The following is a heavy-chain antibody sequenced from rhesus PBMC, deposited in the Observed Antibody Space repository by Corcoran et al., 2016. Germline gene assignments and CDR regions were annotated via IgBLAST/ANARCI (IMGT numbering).Heavy chain of an antibody. CDR3: ARVPVIAADADY. J-gene: IGHJ4*01. CDR1: GGSISADYY. D-gene: IGHD6-25*01. CDR2: IFGSGGGT. V-gene: IGHV4-106*01. Sequence: QVQLQESGPGLVKPSETLSLTCAVSGGSISADYYWSWIRQPPGKGMEWSGYIFGSGGGTNYNHSLKNRVTISIDTSKNQFSLKLSSGTAADTAVYYCARVPVIAADADYWGQGVLVTVSS.